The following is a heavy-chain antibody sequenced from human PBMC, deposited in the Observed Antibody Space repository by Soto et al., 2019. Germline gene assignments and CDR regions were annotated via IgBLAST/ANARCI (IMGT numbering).Heavy chain of an antibody. D-gene: IGHD6-6*01. V-gene: IGHV3-23*01. J-gene: IGHJ4*02. CDR2: ISGGGDRP. CDR1: GFTFSGYA. Sequence: EVQLLESGGGLVQSGSSLRLSCAVSGFTFSGYAMNWVRQAPGKGPEWVSGISGGGDRPYYADSVKGRFTISRDNSKNMLYLQMNSLRAEDTAVYYCAKDYPPARSLDYWGQGTLVTVSS. CDR3: AKDYPPARSLDY.